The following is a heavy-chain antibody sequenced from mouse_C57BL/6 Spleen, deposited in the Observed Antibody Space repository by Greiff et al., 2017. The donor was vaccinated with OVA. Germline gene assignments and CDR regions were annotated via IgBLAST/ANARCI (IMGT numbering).Heavy chain of an antibody. V-gene: IGHV1-26*01. CDR1: GYTFTDYY. D-gene: IGHD2-4*01. J-gene: IGHJ4*01. CDR3: ARENYYDYDENAMVY. CDR2: INPNNGGT. Sequence: EVQLQQSGPELVKPGASVKISCKASGYTFTDYYMNWVKQSHGKSLEWIGDINPNNGGTSYNQKFKGKATLTVDKSSSTAYMELRSLTSEDSAVYYCARENYYDYDENAMVYWGQGTSVTVSS.